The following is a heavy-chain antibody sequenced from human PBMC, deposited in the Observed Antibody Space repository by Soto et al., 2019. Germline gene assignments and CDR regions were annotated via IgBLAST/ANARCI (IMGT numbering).Heavy chain of an antibody. CDR3: ARDLTRFIAAAGISASAPYYFDY. D-gene: IGHD6-13*01. CDR1: GFTFSSYS. V-gene: IGHV3-48*02. CDR2: ISSSSSTI. J-gene: IGHJ4*02. Sequence: GGSLRLSCAASGFTFSSYSMNWVRQAPGKGLEWVSYISSSSSTIYYADSVKGRFTISRDNAKNSLYLQMNSLRDEDTAVYYCARDLTRFIAAAGISASAPYYFDYWGQGTLVTVSS.